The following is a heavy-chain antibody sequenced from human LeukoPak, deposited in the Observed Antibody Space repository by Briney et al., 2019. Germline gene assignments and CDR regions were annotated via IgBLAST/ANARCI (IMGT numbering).Heavy chain of an antibody. D-gene: IGHD4-23*01. J-gene: IGHJ4*02. Sequence: GRSLRLSCVASGFTFSSFWMHWVRQAPGKGLVWVSRIKGDGSSTTYADSVKGRFSISRDNAKNTLYLQMNSLRVEDTAVYYCARGRPHGNDYWGQGTLVTVSS. CDR2: IKGDGSST. CDR3: ARGRPHGNDY. V-gene: IGHV3-74*01. CDR1: GFTFSSFW.